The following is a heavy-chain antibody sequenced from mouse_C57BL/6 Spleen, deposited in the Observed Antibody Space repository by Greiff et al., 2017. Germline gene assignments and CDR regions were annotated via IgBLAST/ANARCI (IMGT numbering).Heavy chain of an antibody. J-gene: IGHJ4*01. CDR1: GYTFTSYW. V-gene: IGHV1-50*01. CDR2: IDPSGSYT. Sequence: QVQLQQPGAELVKPGASVKLSCKASGYTFTSYWMQWVKQRPGQGLEWIGKIDPSGSYTNYNQKFKGKATLTLDTSSSTAYMQLSSLTSEDAAVYYYARSGPMDYWGQGTSVTVSS. CDR3: ARSGPMDY.